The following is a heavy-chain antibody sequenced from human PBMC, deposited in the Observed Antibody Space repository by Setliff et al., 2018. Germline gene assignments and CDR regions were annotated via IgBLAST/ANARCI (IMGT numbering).Heavy chain of an antibody. Sequence: SETLSLTCIVSGGSISSATSYWNWIRQPAGKELEWIGRIYAIRSTNYNPSLKSRDTISLDTSNNHFSLKLSSVNAADTAVYYCARGSTMIQGVRLYYHGLDVWGQGTTVTVSS. D-gene: IGHD3-10*01. CDR3: ARGSTMIQGVRLYYHGLDV. CDR2: IYAIRST. J-gene: IGHJ6*02. V-gene: IGHV4-61*02. CDR1: GGSISSATSY.